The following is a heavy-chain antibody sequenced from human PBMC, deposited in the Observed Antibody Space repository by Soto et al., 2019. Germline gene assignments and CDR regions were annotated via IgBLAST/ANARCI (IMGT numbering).Heavy chain of an antibody. CDR3: ARDPPYCSGGSCYPGSY. Sequence: QVQLVESGGGVVQPGRSLRLSCAASGFTFSSYGMHWVRQAPGKGLEWVAVIWYDGSNKYYADSVKGRFTISRDNSKNTVYLQMNSLRADDTAVYYCARDPPYCSGGSCYPGSYWGQGTLVTVSS. CDR1: GFTFSSYG. D-gene: IGHD2-15*01. J-gene: IGHJ4*02. V-gene: IGHV3-33*01. CDR2: IWYDGSNK.